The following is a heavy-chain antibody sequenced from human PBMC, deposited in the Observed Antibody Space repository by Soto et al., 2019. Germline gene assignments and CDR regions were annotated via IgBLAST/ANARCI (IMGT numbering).Heavy chain of an antibody. CDR2: IYHSGST. D-gene: IGHD3-22*01. J-gene: IGHJ4*02. CDR3: AREGPTYYDSSGYYFDY. CDR1: GFSISSDYF. Sequence: SETLSLTCAVSGFSISSDYFWGWIRQPPGKGLEWIGSIYHSGSTYYNPSLKSRVTISVDTSKNQFSLKLSSVTAADTAVYYCAREGPTYYDSSGYYFDYWGQGTLVTVSS. V-gene: IGHV4-38-2*02.